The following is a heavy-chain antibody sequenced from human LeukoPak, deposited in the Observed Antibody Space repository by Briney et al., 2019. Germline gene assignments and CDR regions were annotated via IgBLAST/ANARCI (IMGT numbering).Heavy chain of an antibody. Sequence: GSLRLSCAASGFTVSSNYMSWVRQPPGKGLEWIGEIYHSGSTNYNPSLKSRVTISVDKSKNQFSLKLSSVTAADTAVYYCARVRRDYDSSGYLVYYYYGMDVWGQGTTVTVSS. CDR3: ARVRRDYDSSGYLVYYYYGMDV. V-gene: IGHV4-4*02. CDR2: IYHSGST. CDR1: GFTVSSNY. J-gene: IGHJ6*02. D-gene: IGHD3-22*01.